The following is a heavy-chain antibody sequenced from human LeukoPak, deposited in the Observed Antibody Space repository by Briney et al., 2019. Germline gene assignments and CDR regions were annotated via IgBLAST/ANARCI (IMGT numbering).Heavy chain of an antibody. Sequence: PGGSLRLSCAASGFTFNSYGMSWVRQAPGKGLEWVANIKQDGSEKYYVDSVKGRFTISRDNAKNSLYLQMNSLRAEDTAVYYCASVERDGNNGWDYWGQGTLVTVSS. V-gene: IGHV3-7*01. CDR3: ASVERDGNNGWDY. CDR1: GFTFNSYG. D-gene: IGHD5-24*01. CDR2: IKQDGSEK. J-gene: IGHJ4*02.